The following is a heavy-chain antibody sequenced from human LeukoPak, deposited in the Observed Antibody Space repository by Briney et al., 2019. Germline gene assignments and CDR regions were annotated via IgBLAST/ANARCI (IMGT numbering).Heavy chain of an antibody. V-gene: IGHV3-9*01. D-gene: IGHD1-26*01. J-gene: IGHJ3*02. Sequence: GGSLRLSCAASGFTFRDYAMNWVRQAPGKGLEWVSGISWNSGSIGYADSVKGRFTISRDNAKNSLYLQMNSLRAEDTALYYCAKDKYSGSSDAFDIWGQGTMVTVSS. CDR2: ISWNSGSI. CDR3: AKDKYSGSSDAFDI. CDR1: GFTFRDYA.